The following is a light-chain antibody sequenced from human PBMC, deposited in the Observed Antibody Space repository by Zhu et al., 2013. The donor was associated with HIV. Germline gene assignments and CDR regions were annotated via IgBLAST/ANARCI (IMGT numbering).Light chain of an antibody. V-gene: IGLV1-40*01. J-gene: IGLJ2*01. CDR2: GNN. Sequence: QSVLTQPPSVSGAPGQRVTISCTGSSSNIGAGYDVHWYQQLPGTAPKLLIYGNNNRPSGVPDRFSGSKSGTSASLAITGLQVEDEADYYCQSYDSSLSGYVVFGGGTKLTVL. CDR3: QSYDSSLSGYVV. CDR1: SSNIGAGYD.